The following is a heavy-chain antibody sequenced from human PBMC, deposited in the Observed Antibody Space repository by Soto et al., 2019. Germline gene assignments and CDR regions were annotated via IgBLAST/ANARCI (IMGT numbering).Heavy chain of an antibody. J-gene: IGHJ3*02. V-gene: IGHV3-9*01. D-gene: IGHD6-19*01. CDR1: GFTFDDYA. CDR3: AKGVLQWLVAGDAFDI. CDR2: ISWNSGSI. Sequence: EVQLVESGGGLVQPGRSLRLSCAASGFTFDDYAMHWVRQAPGKGLEWVSGISWNSGSIGYADSVKGRFTISRDNAKTSLYMQLNSLRAEDTALYYCAKGVLQWLVAGDAFDIWGQGTMVTFSS.